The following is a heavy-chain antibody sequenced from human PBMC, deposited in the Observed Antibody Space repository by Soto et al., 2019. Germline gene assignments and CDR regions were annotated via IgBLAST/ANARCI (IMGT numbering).Heavy chain of an antibody. CDR3: ARMVVPTTYFDS. CDR1: VATLPNSY. D-gene: IGHD3-22*01. CDR2: INPNNGDT. V-gene: IGHV1-2*02. Sequence: ASVTVSCPAAVATLPNSYLHLLRQAPGQGLEWLGWINPNNGDTNYAQKFRGRVTMTRDTSNNTVYMELTRLTSDDTAVYFCARMVVPTTYFDSWGQGTPVTGSS. J-gene: IGHJ4*02.